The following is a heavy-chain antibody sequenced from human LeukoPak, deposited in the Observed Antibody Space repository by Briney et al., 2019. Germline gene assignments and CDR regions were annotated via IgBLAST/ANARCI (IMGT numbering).Heavy chain of an antibody. D-gene: IGHD2-2*01. J-gene: IGHJ4*02. V-gene: IGHV3-7*03. CDR2: IRQDGSEK. Sequence: GGSLRLSCAASGFTFSSYWMSWVRQAPGKGLEWVANIRQDGSEKYYVDSVKGRFTISRDNAKNSLYLQMNSLRAEDTAVYCCARAQVPAAMDYWGQGTLVTVSS. CDR3: ARAQVPAAMDY. CDR1: GFTFSSYW.